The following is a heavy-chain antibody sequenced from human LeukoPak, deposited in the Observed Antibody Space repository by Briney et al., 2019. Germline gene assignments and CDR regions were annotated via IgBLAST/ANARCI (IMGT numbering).Heavy chain of an antibody. CDR3: ARDPGSTQTLHDAFDI. Sequence: GGSLRLSCAASGFTFNSYWMSWVRQAPGKGLEWVANIQQDGSEKYYVDSVKGRFTISRDNARNSVYLQMNSLRAEDTAVYYCARDPGSTQTLHDAFDIWGQGTMVTVSS. D-gene: IGHD1-26*01. CDR2: IQQDGSEK. J-gene: IGHJ3*02. V-gene: IGHV3-7*01. CDR1: GFTFNSYW.